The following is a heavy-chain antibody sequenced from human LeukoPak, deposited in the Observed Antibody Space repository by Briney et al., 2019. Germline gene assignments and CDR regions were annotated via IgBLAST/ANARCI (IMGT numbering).Heavy chain of an antibody. CDR2: ITYNSGTI. J-gene: IGHJ4*02. D-gene: IGHD3-16*01. CDR1: GFTFRSYA. CDR3: ARDSGGSYADDY. Sequence: GGSLRLSCAASGFTFRSYAKQWVRQAPGKGLEWVSCITYNSGTIFYADSAKGRFTISRDNAKDSLYLQMSSLRDEDTAVCYCARDSGGSYADDYWGQGTLVTVSS. V-gene: IGHV3-48*02.